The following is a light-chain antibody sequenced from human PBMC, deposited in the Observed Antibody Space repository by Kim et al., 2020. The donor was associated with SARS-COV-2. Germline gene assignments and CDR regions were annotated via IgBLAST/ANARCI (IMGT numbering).Light chain of an antibody. CDR1: QSVSNN. J-gene: IGKJ5*01. CDR3: QQYNNWPLT. CDR2: GAS. Sequence: VSPGERATLSCRASQSVSNNLAWYQQKPGQAPRLLIYGASTRATGIPARFSGSGSGTEFTLTISSLQSEDFAVYHCQQYNNWPLTFGQGTRLEIK. V-gene: IGKV3-15*01.